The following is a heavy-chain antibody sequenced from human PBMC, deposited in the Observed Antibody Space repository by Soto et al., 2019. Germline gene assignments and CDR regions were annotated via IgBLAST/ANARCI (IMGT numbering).Heavy chain of an antibody. CDR3: ARNRMSFGHYGMDV. D-gene: IGHD2-8*01. V-gene: IGHV3-21*01. CDR2: ISSSSSYI. CDR1: GFTFSSYS. Sequence: EVQLVESGGGLVKPGGSLRLSCAASGFTFSSYSMNWVRQAPGKGLEWVSSISSSSSYIYYADSVKGRFTISRDNAKNSLYLQMNSLRAEDTAVYYCARNRMSFGHYGMDVWGQGPTVTVSS. J-gene: IGHJ6*02.